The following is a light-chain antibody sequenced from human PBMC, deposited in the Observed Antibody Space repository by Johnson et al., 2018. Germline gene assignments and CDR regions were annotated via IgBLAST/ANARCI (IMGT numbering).Light chain of an antibody. J-gene: IGLJ1*01. CDR2: ENN. CDR3: GTWDSGLSAGNV. CDR1: SSNIGNNY. Sequence: QSVLTQPPSVSAAPGQKVTISCSGSSSNIGNNYVSWYQQLPGTAPKLLIYENNKRPSGIPDRFSGSKSGTSATLGITGLQTGDEADYYCGTWDSGLSAGNVFGTGTKGTAL. V-gene: IGLV1-51*02.